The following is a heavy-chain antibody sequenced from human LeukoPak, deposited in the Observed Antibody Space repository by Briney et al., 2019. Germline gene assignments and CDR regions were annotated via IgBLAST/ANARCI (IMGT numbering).Heavy chain of an antibody. D-gene: IGHD3-22*01. CDR2: INPNSGGT. CDR1: GYTFTGYY. Sequence: ASVKVSCKASGYTFTGYYMHWVRQAPGQGLEWMGWINPNSGGTNYAQKFQGRVTMTRDTSISTAYMELSRLRSDDTAVYYCARVLNYYDRSGYGYWGQGTLVTVSS. CDR3: ARVLNYYDRSGYGY. J-gene: IGHJ4*02. V-gene: IGHV1-2*02.